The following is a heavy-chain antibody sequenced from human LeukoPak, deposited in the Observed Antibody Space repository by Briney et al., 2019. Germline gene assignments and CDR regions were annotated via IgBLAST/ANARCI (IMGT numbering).Heavy chain of an antibody. CDR1: GFTFSSYA. D-gene: IGHD2-15*01. V-gene: IGHV3-23*01. CDR2: ISGSGGST. Sequence: GSLRLFCGGSGFTFSSYAISWVRQAPGKGLEWVSAISGSGGSTYYADSVKGRFTISRDNSKNTLYLQMNSLRAEDTAVYYCAKNYKDIVVVVAATYYFDYWGQGTLVTVSS. CDR3: AKNYKDIVVVVAATYYFDY. J-gene: IGHJ4*02.